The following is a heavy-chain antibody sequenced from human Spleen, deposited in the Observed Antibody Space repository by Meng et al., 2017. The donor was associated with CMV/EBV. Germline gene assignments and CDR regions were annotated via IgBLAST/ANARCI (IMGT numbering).Heavy chain of an antibody. CDR1: GGSISSSSYY. Sequence: SETLSLTCTVSGGSISSSSYYWGWIRQPPGKGLEWIGSIYYSGSTYYNPSLQSRVTISLDTSKNQFSLKLSSVTAADTAVYYCATRYGSSSHYYFDYWGQGSLVTVSS. J-gene: IGHJ4*02. CDR2: IYYSGST. D-gene: IGHD6-6*01. V-gene: IGHV4-39*07. CDR3: ATRYGSSSHYYFDY.